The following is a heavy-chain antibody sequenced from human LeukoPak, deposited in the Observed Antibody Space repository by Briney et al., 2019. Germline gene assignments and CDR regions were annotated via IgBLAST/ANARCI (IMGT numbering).Heavy chain of an antibody. Sequence: PGGSLRLSCVASGFTFSSYWMSWVRQAPGKGLEWVANIKQDGSIIYYVDSVKGRFTISRDNAKNSLYLQMNSLRAEDTAVYYCARASDILTGFDYWGQGTLVTVSS. CDR2: IKQDGSII. D-gene: IGHD3-9*01. CDR1: GFTFSSYW. J-gene: IGHJ4*02. CDR3: ARASDILTGFDY. V-gene: IGHV3-7*01.